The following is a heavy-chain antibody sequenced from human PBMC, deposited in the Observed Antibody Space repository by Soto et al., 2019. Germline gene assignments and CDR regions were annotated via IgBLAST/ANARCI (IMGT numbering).Heavy chain of an antibody. Sequence: PGESLKISCKGSGYSFSSNWITWVRQMPGRGLEWMGTIDPSGSYINYTPSFQGHVTISADKSVSTVYLQWRSLKASDTAMYYCATHFRLDRVRGVITRYFDHWDQGTLCAVSS. CDR1: GYSFSSNW. J-gene: IGHJ4*02. V-gene: IGHV5-10-1*01. CDR3: ATHFRLDRVRGVITRYFDH. D-gene: IGHD3-10*01. CDR2: IDPSGSYI.